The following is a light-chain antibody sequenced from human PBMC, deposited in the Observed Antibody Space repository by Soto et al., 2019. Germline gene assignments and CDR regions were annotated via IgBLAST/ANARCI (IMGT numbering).Light chain of an antibody. CDR1: SSDVGAYNY. V-gene: IGLV2-11*01. J-gene: IGLJ1*01. CDR3: CSYTTKYTFFV. CDR2: DVN. Sequence: QSALTQPRSVSESPGRSVTLSCAGTSSDVGAYNYVSWYQQHPGKPPKLMIYDVNKRPSGVPDRFSGSKSGNTASLSISGLQAEDEADYYCCSYTTKYTFFVFGTGTKLTVL.